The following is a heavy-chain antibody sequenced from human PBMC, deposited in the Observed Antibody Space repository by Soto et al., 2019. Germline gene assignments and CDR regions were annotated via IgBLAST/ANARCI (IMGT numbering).Heavy chain of an antibody. CDR3: ASQETGDGTWYFGL. J-gene: IGHJ2*01. V-gene: IGHV4-39*01. Sequence: QLQLQESGPGLVKPSETLSLTCTVSGGSISSSSYYWGWIRQPPGKGLEWIGSIYYSGSTYYNPPPESRVTRSVDQSKNQSSLKLSSVTAAGTAVHYCASQETGDGTWYFGLWGRGTLVTVSP. D-gene: IGHD7-27*01. CDR1: GGSISSSSYY. CDR2: IYYSGST.